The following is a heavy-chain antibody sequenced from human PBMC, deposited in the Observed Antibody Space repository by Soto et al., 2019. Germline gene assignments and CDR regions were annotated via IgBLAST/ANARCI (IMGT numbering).Heavy chain of an antibody. D-gene: IGHD6-13*01. CDR1: GYTFTSYY. Sequence: QVQLVQSGAEVKKPGASAKVSCKASGYTFTSYYMHWVRQAPGQGLEWMGIINPSGGSTSYAQKFQGRVTMTRDTSTSTVYMELSSLRSEDTAVYYCARTRYSSSLGNWFDPWGQGTLVTVSS. CDR2: INPSGGST. J-gene: IGHJ5*02. CDR3: ARTRYSSSLGNWFDP. V-gene: IGHV1-46*03.